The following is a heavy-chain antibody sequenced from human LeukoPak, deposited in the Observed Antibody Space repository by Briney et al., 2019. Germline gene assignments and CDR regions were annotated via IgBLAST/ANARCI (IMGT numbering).Heavy chain of an antibody. V-gene: IGHV1-69*13. D-gene: IGHD3-10*01. Sequence: SVNVSCEDCGCTFHSYEIRWLRQAPGQGLEWMGGIIPIFGTANYAQKFQGRVTITADESTSTAYMELSSLRSEDPDVYYCARGFITVVRGFFDPWGQGTLVTVSS. CDR3: ARGFITVVRGFFDP. CDR1: GCTFHSYE. CDR2: IIPIFGTA. J-gene: IGHJ5*02.